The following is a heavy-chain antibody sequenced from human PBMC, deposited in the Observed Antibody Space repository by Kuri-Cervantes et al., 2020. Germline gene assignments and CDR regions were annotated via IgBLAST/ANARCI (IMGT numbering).Heavy chain of an antibody. V-gene: IGHV3-30*02. Sequence: GEPLKISCAASGFVFSNYGMHWVRQAAGKGLEWVAVIRLDGNNIYYGDSVKGRFTISRDNSKNSLYLQMNSLRAEDTALYYCAKDQTPYSGYEAFDYWGQGTLVTVSS. CDR2: IRLDGNNI. CDR3: AKDQTPYSGYEAFDY. D-gene: IGHD5-12*01. CDR1: GFVFSNYG. J-gene: IGHJ4*02.